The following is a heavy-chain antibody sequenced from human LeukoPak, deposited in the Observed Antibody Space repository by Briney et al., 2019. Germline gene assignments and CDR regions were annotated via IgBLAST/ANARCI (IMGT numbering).Heavy chain of an antibody. D-gene: IGHD3-22*01. J-gene: IGHJ4*02. CDR1: GYTLTELS. CDR3: ATIDGHYDSSGY. Sequence: ASVKVFCKVSGYTLTELSMHWVRQAPGKGLEWMGGFDPEDGETIYAQKFQGRVTMTEDASTDTAYMELSSLRSEDTAVYYCATIDGHYDSSGYWGQGTLVIVSS. V-gene: IGHV1-24*01. CDR2: FDPEDGET.